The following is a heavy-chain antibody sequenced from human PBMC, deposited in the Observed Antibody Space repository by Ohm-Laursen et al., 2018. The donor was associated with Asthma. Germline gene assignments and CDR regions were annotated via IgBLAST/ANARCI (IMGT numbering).Heavy chain of an antibody. CDR3: ARDGPELPTELDY. V-gene: IGHV3-21*01. D-gene: IGHD1-14*01. CDR1: GYTFSRYS. CDR2: ISTASSFI. J-gene: IGHJ4*02. Sequence: SLRLSCTASGYTFSRYSIHWVRQIPGKGLEWVASISTASSFIYYADSVRGRFTTSRDNARNSVYLQMNSLRAEDTAVYYCARDGPELPTELDYWAPGTLVTVSS.